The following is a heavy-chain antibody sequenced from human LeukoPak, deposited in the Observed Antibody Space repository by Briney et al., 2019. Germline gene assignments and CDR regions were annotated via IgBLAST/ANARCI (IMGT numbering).Heavy chain of an antibody. CDR3: TTGVPNYDFWSGYLGGY. CDR1: GFTFSNAW. J-gene: IGHJ4*02. D-gene: IGHD3-3*01. CDR2: IKIKADGGTA. V-gene: IGHV3-15*01. Sequence: GGSLRLPCAASGFTFSNAWMSWVRQAPGKGLEWVGRIKIKADGGTADYAAPLKGRFTISRDDSKNTLYLQMNSLKTEDTAVYYCTTGVPNYDFWSGYLGGYWGQGTLVTVSS.